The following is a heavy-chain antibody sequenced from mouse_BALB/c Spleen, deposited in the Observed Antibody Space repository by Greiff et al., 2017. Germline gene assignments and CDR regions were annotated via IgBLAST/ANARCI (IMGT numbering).Heavy chain of an antibody. J-gene: IGHJ2*01. CDR3: ARSSYYYAMDY. V-gene: IGHV1-9*01. Sequence: QVQLQQSGAELMKPGASVKISCKATGYTFSSYWIEWVKQRPGHGLEWIGEILPGSGSTNYNEKFKGKATFTADTSSNTAYMQLSSLTSEDSAVYYCARSSYYYAMDYWGQGTTLTVSS. D-gene: IGHD1-1*02. CDR2: ILPGSGST. CDR1: GYTFSSYW.